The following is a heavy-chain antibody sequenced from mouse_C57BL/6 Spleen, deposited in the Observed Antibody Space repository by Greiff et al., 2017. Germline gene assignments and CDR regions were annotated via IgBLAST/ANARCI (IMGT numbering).Heavy chain of an antibody. CDR2: INPNNGGT. V-gene: IGHV1-26*01. Sequence: VQLQQSGPELVKPGASVKISCKASGYTFTDYYMNWVKQSHGKSLEWIGDINPNNGGTSYNQKFKGKATLTVDKSSSTAYMELRSLTSEDSAVYYCAREENYSNPFAYWGQGTLVTVSA. D-gene: IGHD2-5*01. CDR1: GYTFTDYY. J-gene: IGHJ3*01. CDR3: AREENYSNPFAY.